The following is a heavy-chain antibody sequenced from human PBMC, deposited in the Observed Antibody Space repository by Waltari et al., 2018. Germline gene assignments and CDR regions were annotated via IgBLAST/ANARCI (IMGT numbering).Heavy chain of an antibody. J-gene: IGHJ4*02. CDR1: GGSFSGYY. CDR2: INHNGIT. D-gene: IGHD5-12*01. CDR3: ARAAPPGTHPPLRWLQGGVYYFDY. V-gene: IGHV4-34*01. Sequence: QVQLQQWGAGLLKPSETLSLTCAVYGGSFSGYYWSWIRQPPGKGLEWIGEINHNGITNYDPSLKLRVTISVESYKNQCYLKLSSVTAADPAVYYCARAAPPGTHPPLRWLQGGVYYFDYWGQGTLVTVSS.